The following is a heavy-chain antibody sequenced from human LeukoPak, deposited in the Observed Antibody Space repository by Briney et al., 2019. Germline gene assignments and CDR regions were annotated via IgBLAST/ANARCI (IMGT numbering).Heavy chain of an antibody. Sequence: GGSLRLSCVASGFTFSTYAMHWVRQAPGRGLEWVAIISYDAKNTFYADPVKGRFTFSRDNSKSTLFLQLNSLGLEDSGLYYCTRGVGGKWSYFDLWGQGTLVTVSP. CDR2: ISYDAKNT. CDR1: GFTFSTYA. V-gene: IGHV3-30*01. CDR3: TRGVGGKWSYFDL. D-gene: IGHD2-15*01. J-gene: IGHJ4*02.